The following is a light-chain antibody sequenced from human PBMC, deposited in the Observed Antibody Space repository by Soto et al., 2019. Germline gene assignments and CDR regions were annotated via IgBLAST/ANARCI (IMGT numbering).Light chain of an antibody. J-gene: IGKJ5*01. CDR3: QQYDSATIT. Sequence: EVVFTHSPGTLSFSPGERATLSGXASLSISHNYFAWYQQEAGXAPRXXXACXSSMATGSPDRLSGSGSVTDFTLPITPLEPDDFVAYFFQQYDSATITFGQGTRLDIK. V-gene: IGKV3-20*01. CDR1: LSISHNY. CDR2: CXS.